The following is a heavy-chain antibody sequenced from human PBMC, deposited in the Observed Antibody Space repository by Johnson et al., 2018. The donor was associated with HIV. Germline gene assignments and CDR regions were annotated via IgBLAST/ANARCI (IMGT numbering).Heavy chain of an antibody. V-gene: IGHV3-74*01. J-gene: IGHJ3*02. CDR3: VRDDYAFHI. D-gene: IGHD2-21*02. Sequence: VQLVESGGGLAKPAWSPRLSCAASQFIFSNYWMEWVRQAPGKGLVWVSRIKTDGSSTSYADSVKGRFTISSDNAKNTLYLEMKSLRVDDTAVYYCVRDDYAFHIWGQGTMVTVSS. CDR2: IKTDGSST. CDR1: QFIFSNYW.